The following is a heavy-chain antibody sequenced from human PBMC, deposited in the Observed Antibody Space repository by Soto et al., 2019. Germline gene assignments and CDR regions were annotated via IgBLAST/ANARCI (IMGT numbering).Heavy chain of an antibody. V-gene: IGHV5-10-1*01. D-gene: IGHD3-10*01. CDR1: GYSFTSYW. J-gene: IGHJ6*02. CDR3: ERHRFPRGGMDV. CDR2: IDPSDSYT. Sequence: XGSLKISCKGCGYSFTSYWISWVRQMPGEGLEWMGRIDPSDSYTNYSPSFQGHVTISADKSISTAYLQWSSLKASDTAMYYCERHRFPRGGMDVWGQGTTVNVSS.